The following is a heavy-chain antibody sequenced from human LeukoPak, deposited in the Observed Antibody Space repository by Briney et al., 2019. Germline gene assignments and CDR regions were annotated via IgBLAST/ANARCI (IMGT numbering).Heavy chain of an antibody. Sequence: TGGSLRLSCAASGFTFSSYWMHWVRQSPGKGLEWVSRISDDGSHTGYADSVKGRFTISRDNARNTLFLQMNSLRAEDTAVYYCARVFATGPSFDYWGQGTLVTVSS. CDR2: ISDDGSHT. CDR3: ARVFATGPSFDY. CDR1: GFTFSSYW. D-gene: IGHD3-9*01. V-gene: IGHV3-74*01. J-gene: IGHJ4*02.